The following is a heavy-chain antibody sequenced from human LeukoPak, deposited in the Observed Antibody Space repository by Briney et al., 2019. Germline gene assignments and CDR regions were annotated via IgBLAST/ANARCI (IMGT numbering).Heavy chain of an antibody. Sequence: ASVTVSCKASGYTFTSYDINWVRQASGQGLEWMGWMSPKSAKTGYAQKFQGRVTFTRDTSISTAYMELSSLTSEDTAVYYCARTPPRGLIDDWGQGTLVTVSS. CDR3: ARTPPRGLIDD. V-gene: IGHV1-8*03. J-gene: IGHJ4*02. CDR1: GYTFTSYD. D-gene: IGHD3-16*01. CDR2: MSPKSAKT.